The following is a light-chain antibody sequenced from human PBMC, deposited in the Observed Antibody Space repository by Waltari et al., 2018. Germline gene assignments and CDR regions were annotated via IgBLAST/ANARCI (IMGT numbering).Light chain of an antibody. CDR3: QHYHQWPPYT. CDR2: GAS. J-gene: IGKJ2*01. V-gene: IGKV3-15*01. Sequence: EIVLTQSPSTLSVSPGERSILSCRASQTISYNLAWYQQRPGQPPRPLIYGASARAAAIPVRFSGSGSGTEFTLTISGLQSEDFAVYYCQHYHQWPPYTFGQGTKVE. CDR1: QTISYN.